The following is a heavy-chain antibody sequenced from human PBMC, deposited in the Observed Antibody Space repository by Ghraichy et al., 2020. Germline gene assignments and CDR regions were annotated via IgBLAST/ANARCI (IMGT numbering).Heavy chain of an antibody. CDR1: GFSLGTSGMC. D-gene: IGHD3-22*01. J-gene: IGHJ4*02. CDR2: IDWDDDK. V-gene: IGHV2-70*01. Sequence: SGPTLVKPTQTLTLTCTFSGFSLGTSGMCVSWIRQPPGKALEWLALIDWDDDKYYSTSLKTRLTISKDTSKNQVVLTMTNMDPVDTATYYCARMGYYYDSSGYYAFDYWGQGTLVTVSS. CDR3: ARMGYYYDSSGYYAFDY.